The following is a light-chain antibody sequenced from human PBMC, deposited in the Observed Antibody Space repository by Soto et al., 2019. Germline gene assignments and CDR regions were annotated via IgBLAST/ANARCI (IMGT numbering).Light chain of an antibody. V-gene: IGLV2-14*01. Sequence: QSALTQPASVSGSPGQSITISCTGTSSDVGGYNYVSWYQQHPGKAPKLMIYDVSNRPSGFSNRFSGSKSGNTASLTISGIQAEDEADYSCSSYTSSSTYAVFGGGTQLTVL. CDR3: SSYTSSSTYAV. J-gene: IGLJ7*01. CDR2: DVS. CDR1: SSDVGGYNY.